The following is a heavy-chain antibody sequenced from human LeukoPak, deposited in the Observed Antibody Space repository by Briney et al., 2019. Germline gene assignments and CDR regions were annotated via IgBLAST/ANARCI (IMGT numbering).Heavy chain of an antibody. D-gene: IGHD5-12*01. CDR1: GSVFSNYA. J-gene: IGHJ5*02. CDR3: ARVGFSGYDS. CDR2: ITGDGSTP. Sequence: GGSLRLSCATSGSVFSNYAMNWVRPAPGKGLEYVSAITGDGSTPYYANSVKGRFTISRDNSRNTLYLQMGSLRSEDMAVYYCARVGFSGYDSWGQGTLVTVSS. V-gene: IGHV3-64*01.